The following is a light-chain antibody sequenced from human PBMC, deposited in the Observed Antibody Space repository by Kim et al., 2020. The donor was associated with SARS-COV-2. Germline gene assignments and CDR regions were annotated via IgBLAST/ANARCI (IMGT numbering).Light chain of an antibody. J-gene: IGKJ4*01. CDR2: GAS. CDR1: QSVNNN. V-gene: IGKV3-15*01. CDR3: QQYNTWLPLT. Sequence: PGESATLSRRGSQSVNNNIAWYQHKPGQAPRLLIYGASIRATGVPARFSGSGSVTDFTLTISSLQSEDFAVYYCQQYNTWLPLTFGGGTKVDIK.